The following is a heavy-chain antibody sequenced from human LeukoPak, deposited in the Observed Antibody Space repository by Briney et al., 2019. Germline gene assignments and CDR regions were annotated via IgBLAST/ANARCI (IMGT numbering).Heavy chain of an antibody. CDR2: INWNGGSI. Sequence: PGGSLRLSCAASGFTFGDYGMTWVRQAPGKGLELVSGINWNGGSIAYADSVKGRFTVSRDNAKNSLYLQMNSLRAEDMAFYHCARRSNRYSYGSNFDYWGQGTLVTVSS. CDR1: GFTFGDYG. V-gene: IGHV3-20*01. CDR3: ARRSNRYSYGSNFDY. J-gene: IGHJ4*02. D-gene: IGHD5-18*01.